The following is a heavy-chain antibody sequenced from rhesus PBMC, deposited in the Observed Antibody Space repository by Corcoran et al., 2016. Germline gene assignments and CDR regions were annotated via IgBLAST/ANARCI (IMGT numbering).Heavy chain of an antibody. V-gene: IGHV4S9*01. D-gene: IGHD3-3*01. Sequence: QVQLQESGPGLVKPSETLSLTCAVSGGPISDNYYWNWIRKPPGRGLKWIGNIHGNSATTYYKSSLKSRVSISKDTSKNQFFLNLVSVTAADTAVYYCTRGISYWGQGVLVTVSS. CDR2: IHGNSATT. CDR3: TRGISY. J-gene: IGHJ4*01. CDR1: GGPISDNYY.